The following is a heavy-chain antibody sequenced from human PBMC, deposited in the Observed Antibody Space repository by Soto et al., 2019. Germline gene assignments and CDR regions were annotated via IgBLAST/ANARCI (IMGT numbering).Heavy chain of an antibody. J-gene: IGHJ6*02. CDR3: ARGVPAATAYYYYGMDV. D-gene: IGHD2-2*01. V-gene: IGHV4-34*01. Sequence: SETLSLPCAVYRGSFSGYYWCWIRQPPGKGLEWIGEINHSGSTNYNPSLKSRVTISVDTSKNQFSLKLSSVTAAETAVYYCARGVPAATAYYYYGMDVWGQGTTVTVTS. CDR1: RGSFSGYY. CDR2: INHSGST.